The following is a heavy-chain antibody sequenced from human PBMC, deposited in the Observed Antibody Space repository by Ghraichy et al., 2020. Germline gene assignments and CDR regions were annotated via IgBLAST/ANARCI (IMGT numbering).Heavy chain of an antibody. Sequence: SETLSLTCTVSGGSISSSSYYWGWIRQPPGKGLEWIGSIYYSGSTYYNPSLKSRVTISVDTSKNQFSLKLSSVTAADTAVYYCARHGQYCSGGSCYSFYFDYWGQGTLVTVSS. CDR2: IYYSGST. CDR1: GGSISSSSYY. J-gene: IGHJ4*02. V-gene: IGHV4-39*01. D-gene: IGHD2-15*01. CDR3: ARHGQYCSGGSCYSFYFDY.